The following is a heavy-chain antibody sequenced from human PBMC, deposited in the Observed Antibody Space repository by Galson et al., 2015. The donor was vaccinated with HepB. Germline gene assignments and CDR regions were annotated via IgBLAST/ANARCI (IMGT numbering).Heavy chain of an antibody. CDR1: GGSFSGYF. CDR3: ARDLFSSSWYSGVWYSDL. J-gene: IGHJ2*01. Sequence: LSLTCTVYGGSFSGYFWSFIRQPPGKGLEWIGEINHSGSTNYNPSLKSRVTISVDTSKNQFSLKLSSVTAADTAVYYCARDLFSSSWYSGVWYSDLWGRGTLVTVSS. V-gene: IGHV4-34*01. CDR2: INHSGST. D-gene: IGHD6-13*01.